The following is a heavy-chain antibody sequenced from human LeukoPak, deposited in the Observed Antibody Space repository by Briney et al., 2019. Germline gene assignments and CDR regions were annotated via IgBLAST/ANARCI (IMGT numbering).Heavy chain of an antibody. Sequence: GGFLRLSCAASGFTFNKFAMSWVRQAPGKGLEWVSGIIENGGETYYADSVRGRFTISRDNSKNTLYLQMNSLRAEDTAVYYCAKDYEYNSNTWYFHWGRGTLVSVSS. J-gene: IGHJ4*02. D-gene: IGHD6-13*01. CDR1: GFTFNKFA. CDR3: AKDYEYNSNTWYFH. V-gene: IGHV3-23*01. CDR2: IIENGGET.